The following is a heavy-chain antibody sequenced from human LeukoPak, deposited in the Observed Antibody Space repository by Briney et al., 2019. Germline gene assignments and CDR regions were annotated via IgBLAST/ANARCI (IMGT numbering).Heavy chain of an antibody. CDR1: GGSFSGYY. CDR3: ARGAPRLGYDDILTGYYILLADYFDY. V-gene: IGHV4-34*01. CDR2: INHSGST. D-gene: IGHD3-9*01. J-gene: IGHJ4*02. Sequence: SETLSPTCAVYGGSFSGYYWSWIRQPPGKGLEWIGEINHSGSTNYNPSLKSRVTISVDTSKNQFSLKLSSVTAADTAVYYCARGAPRLGYDDILTGYYILLADYFDYWGQGTLVTVSS.